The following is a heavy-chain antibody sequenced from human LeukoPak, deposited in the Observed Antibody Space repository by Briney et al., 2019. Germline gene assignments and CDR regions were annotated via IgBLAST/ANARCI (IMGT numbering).Heavy chain of an antibody. J-gene: IGHJ3*02. CDR3: ARVADWNDVGAFDI. D-gene: IGHD1-1*01. CDR1: GYTFTGYY. CDR2: INPNSGGT. Sequence: ASVKVSCKASGYTFTGYYMHWVRQAPGQGLEWMGWINPNSGGTNYAQKFQGRVTMTRDTSISTAYMELSRLRSDDTAVYYCARVADWNDVGAFDIWGQGTMVTVSS. V-gene: IGHV1-2*02.